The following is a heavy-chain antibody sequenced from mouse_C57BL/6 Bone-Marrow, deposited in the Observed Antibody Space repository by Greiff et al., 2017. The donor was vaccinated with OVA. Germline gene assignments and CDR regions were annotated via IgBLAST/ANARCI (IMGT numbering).Heavy chain of an antibody. V-gene: IGHV1-55*01. CDR2: IYPGSGST. J-gene: IGHJ4*01. CDR3: ERRGYYEGDYYYAMDY. CDR1: GYTFTSYW. Sequence: QVQLQQPGAELVKPGASVKMSCKASGYTFTSYWITWVKQRPGQGLEWIGDIYPGSGSTNYNEKFKSKATLTVDTSSSTAYMQLSSLTSEDSAVYDCERRGYYEGDYYYAMDYWGQGTSVTVSS. D-gene: IGHD2-4*01.